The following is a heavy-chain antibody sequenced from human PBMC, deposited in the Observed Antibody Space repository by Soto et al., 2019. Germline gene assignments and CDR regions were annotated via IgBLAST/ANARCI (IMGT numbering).Heavy chain of an antibody. J-gene: IGHJ6*02. Sequence: EVQLVESGGGLVQPGGSLRLSCAGSALTASKNYMSWVRQPPGKGLEWVSVIYSGGTTYYADSVKDRFSISRDNSKSTLDLPMDNLRAGATAVYYCARGGSGSDWDYYGMDVWGQGTTVTVSS. CDR3: ARGGSGSDWDYYGMDV. D-gene: IGHD3-10*01. CDR2: IYSGGTT. CDR1: ALTASKNY. V-gene: IGHV3-66*01.